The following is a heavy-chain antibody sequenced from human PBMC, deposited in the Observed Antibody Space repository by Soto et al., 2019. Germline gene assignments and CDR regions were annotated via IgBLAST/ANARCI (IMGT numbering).Heavy chain of an antibody. Sequence: QVQLVESGGGVVQPGRSLRLSCAASGFTFSSYGMHWVRQAPGKGLEWVAVISYDGSNKYYADSVKGRFTISRDNXKNTLYLQMNSLRAEDTAVYYCAKRSPMTAYGMDVWGQGTTVTVSS. CDR2: ISYDGSNK. D-gene: IGHD3-22*01. V-gene: IGHV3-30*18. CDR1: GFTFSSYG. CDR3: AKRSPMTAYGMDV. J-gene: IGHJ6*02.